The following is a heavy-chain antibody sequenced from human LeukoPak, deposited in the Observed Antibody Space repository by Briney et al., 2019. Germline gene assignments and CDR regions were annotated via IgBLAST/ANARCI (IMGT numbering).Heavy chain of an antibody. CDR1: GGSISSYY. Sequence: SETLSLTCTVSGGSISSYYWSWIRQPPGKGLEWIGYIYYSGSTNYNPSLKSRVTISVDTSKNQFSLKLSSVTAADTAAYYCARGGRYCSSTSCSVWRKFDYWGQGTLVTVSS. J-gene: IGHJ4*02. D-gene: IGHD2-2*01. V-gene: IGHV4-59*01. CDR3: ARGGRYCSSTSCSVWRKFDY. CDR2: IYYSGST.